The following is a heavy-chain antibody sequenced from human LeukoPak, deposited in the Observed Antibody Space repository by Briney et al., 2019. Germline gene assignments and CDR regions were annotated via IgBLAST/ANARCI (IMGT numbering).Heavy chain of an antibody. D-gene: IGHD1-26*01. CDR2: INPNSGDT. V-gene: IGHV1-2*02. CDR1: GYTFTDYY. J-gene: IGHJ4*02. CDR3: TRDDIVGARDLDY. Sequence: ASVKVSCKASGYTFTDYYIHWVRQAPGQGLEWMGWINPNSGDTKSAQKLQGRLTMTRDTSITTAYMDLSRLTSDDTAVYYCTRDDIVGARDLDYWGQGTLVTVSS.